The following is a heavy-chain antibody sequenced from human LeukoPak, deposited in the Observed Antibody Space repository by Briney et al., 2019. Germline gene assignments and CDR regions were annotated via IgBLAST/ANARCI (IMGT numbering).Heavy chain of an antibody. Sequence: SETLSLTCTVSGGSISSSSYYWGWIRQPPGKGLEWIGSIYYSGSTYYNPSLKSRVTISVDTSKNQFSLKLSSVTAVDTAVYYCARVGAAAGDYYYYYMDVWGKGTTVTVSS. J-gene: IGHJ6*03. CDR3: ARVGAAAGDYYYYYMDV. CDR1: GGSISSSSYY. V-gene: IGHV4-39*07. CDR2: IYYSGST. D-gene: IGHD6-13*01.